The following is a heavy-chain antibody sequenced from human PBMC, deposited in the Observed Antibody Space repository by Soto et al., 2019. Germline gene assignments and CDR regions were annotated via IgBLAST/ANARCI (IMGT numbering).Heavy chain of an antibody. CDR3: AESTVTSQYFDY. Sequence: GGSMRLSCAASGFTFSSYSMNWVRQAPGKGLEWASSISSSSSYIYYADSVKGRFTISRDNAKNSLYLQMNSLRAEDTAVYYCAESTVTSQYFDYWGQGTLVTVSS. D-gene: IGHD4-4*01. CDR2: ISSSSSYI. CDR1: GFTFSSYS. J-gene: IGHJ4*02. V-gene: IGHV3-21*01.